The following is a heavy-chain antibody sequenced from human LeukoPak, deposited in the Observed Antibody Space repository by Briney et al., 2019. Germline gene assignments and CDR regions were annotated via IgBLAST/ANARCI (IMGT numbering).Heavy chain of an antibody. V-gene: IGHV5-51*01. CDR1: GYRFTSYW. J-gene: IGHJ4*02. Sequence: GESLKISCKGSGYRFTSYWIGWVRQMPGKGLEWMGLVYPGDSDTRYSPSFQGQVTISADKSISTAYLQWSSLKASDTAMYYCARSSKARAYYDILTGSSPPGMADYWGQGTLVTVSS. CDR2: VYPGDSDT. D-gene: IGHD3-9*01. CDR3: ARSSKARAYYDILTGSSPPGMADY.